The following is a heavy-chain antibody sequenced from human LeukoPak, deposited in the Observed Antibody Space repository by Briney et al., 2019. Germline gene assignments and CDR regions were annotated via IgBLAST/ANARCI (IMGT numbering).Heavy chain of an antibody. Sequence: VASVNVSCKASGYTFTSYAISWVRQAPGQGLEWMGRIIPILGIANYAQKFQGRVTITADKSTSTAYMELSSLRSEDTAVYYCARVGTMVRGKYGMDVWGQGTTVTVSS. CDR2: IIPILGIA. CDR1: GYTFTSYA. D-gene: IGHD3-10*01. J-gene: IGHJ6*02. CDR3: ARVGTMVRGKYGMDV. V-gene: IGHV1-69*04.